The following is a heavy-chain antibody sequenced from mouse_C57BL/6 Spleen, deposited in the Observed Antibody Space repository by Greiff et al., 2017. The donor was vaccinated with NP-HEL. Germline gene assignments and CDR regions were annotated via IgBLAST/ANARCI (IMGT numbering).Heavy chain of an antibody. CDR2: INPNNGGT. Sequence: VQLQQSGPELVKPGASVKISCKASGYTFTDYYMNWVKQSHGKSLEWIGDINPNNGGTSYNEKFKGKSTMTVDNSSSTAYMQLRRLTSEDSALFYCERYCEYEESYAMDYWGQGTSVTVSS. D-gene: IGHD2-4*01. CDR1: GYTFTDYY. V-gene: IGHV1-26*01. J-gene: IGHJ4*01. CDR3: ERYCEYEESYAMDY.